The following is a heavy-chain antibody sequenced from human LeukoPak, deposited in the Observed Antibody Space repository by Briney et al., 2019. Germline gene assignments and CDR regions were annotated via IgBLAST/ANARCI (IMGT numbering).Heavy chain of an antibody. J-gene: IGHJ5*02. CDR3: ARVWVVSAAAGIHWFDP. D-gene: IGHD6-13*01. CDR2: IIPIFGTA. Sequence: SVEVSCKASGGTFSSYAISWVRQAPGQGLEWMGGIIPIFGTANYAQKFQGRVTITTDESTSTAYMELRSLRSDDTAVYYCARVWVVSAAAGIHWFDPWGQGTLVTVSS. CDR1: GGTFSSYA. V-gene: IGHV1-69*05.